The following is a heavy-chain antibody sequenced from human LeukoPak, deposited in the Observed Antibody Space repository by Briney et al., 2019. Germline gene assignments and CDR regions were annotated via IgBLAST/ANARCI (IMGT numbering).Heavy chain of an antibody. V-gene: IGHV3-9*01. Sequence: PGRSLRLSCVASGFIFDDYAMHWVRQAPGKGLEWVSDISWNSGNVGYADSVKGRFTISGDNAKNSLYLQMNSLRTDDTAFYYCAKDRGYGSGSYGHFDYWGQGALVTVSS. J-gene: IGHJ4*02. CDR3: AKDRGYGSGSYGHFDY. CDR1: GFIFDDYA. D-gene: IGHD3-10*01. CDR2: ISWNSGNV.